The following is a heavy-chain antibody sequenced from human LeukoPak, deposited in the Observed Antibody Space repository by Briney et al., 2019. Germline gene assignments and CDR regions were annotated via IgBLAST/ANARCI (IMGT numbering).Heavy chain of an antibody. CDR3: ARREYYDSSGYR. CDR2: IYNSGST. V-gene: IGHV4-39*01. D-gene: IGHD3-22*01. CDR1: GGSISSSSYY. Sequence: SETLSLTCTVSGGSISSSSYYSGWIRQPPGKGLEWIGSIYNSGSTYYNPSLKSRVTISVDTSKNQFYLKLSSVTAADTAVYFCARREYYDSSGYRWGQGTLVTVSS. J-gene: IGHJ4*02.